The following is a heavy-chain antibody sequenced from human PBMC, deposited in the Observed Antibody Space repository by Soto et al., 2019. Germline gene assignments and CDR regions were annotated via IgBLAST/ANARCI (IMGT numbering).Heavy chain of an antibody. Sequence: QVRLQESGPGLVKPSETLSLTCTVSGGSISSYYWSWIRQPPGQGLEWIGYIYYSGSTNYNPSLKSRVTISVDTSKNQFSLKLSSVTAADTAVYYFAQAWGDAFDCWGEGTLVTVSS. CDR3: AQAWGDAFDC. V-gene: IGHV4-59*01. CDR2: IYYSGST. CDR1: GGSISSYY. D-gene: IGHD3-16*01. J-gene: IGHJ4*02.